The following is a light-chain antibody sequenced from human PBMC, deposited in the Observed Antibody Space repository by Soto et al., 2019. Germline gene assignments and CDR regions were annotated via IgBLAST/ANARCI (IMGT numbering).Light chain of an antibody. J-gene: IGLJ3*02. Sequence: QSALTQPASVSGSPGQSITISCTGTSSDVGNYNLVSWYQQYPGKAPKLIIYEVTKRPSGVSTRFSGSKSGNTASLTISGLQAEDEADYYCCSYAGSAAWVFGGGTQLTVL. V-gene: IGLV2-23*02. CDR2: EVT. CDR1: SSDVGNYNL. CDR3: CSYAGSAAWV.